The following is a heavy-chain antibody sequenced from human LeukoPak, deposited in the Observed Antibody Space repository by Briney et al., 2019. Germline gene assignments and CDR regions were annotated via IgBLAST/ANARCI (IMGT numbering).Heavy chain of an antibody. D-gene: IGHD2-15*01. CDR3: AGQIISCYDY. J-gene: IGHJ4*02. CDR2: VRSKANSYPT. V-gene: IGHV3-73*01. CDR1: GFPFSGAS. Sequence: PGGSLTLSCGASGFPFSGASIHWVRQASGKGLEWLGHVRSKANSYPTAYAASVKGRFTISRDDSKNTVYLQMNSLKAEDTAVYYCAGQIISCYDYWGLGALVTVSS.